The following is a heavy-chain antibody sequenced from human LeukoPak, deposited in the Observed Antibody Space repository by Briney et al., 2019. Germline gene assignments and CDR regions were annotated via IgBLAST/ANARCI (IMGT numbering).Heavy chain of an antibody. CDR1: GGTFSSYA. CDR2: IIPIFGTA. J-gene: IGHJ3*02. Sequence: SVKVSCKASGGTFSSYAISWVRQAPGQGLEWMGGIIPIFGTANYAQKFQGRVTITADESTSTAYMELSSLRSEDTAVYYCAYCSSTSCDWDAFDIWGQGTMVTVSS. CDR3: AYCSSTSCDWDAFDI. D-gene: IGHD2-2*01. V-gene: IGHV1-69*01.